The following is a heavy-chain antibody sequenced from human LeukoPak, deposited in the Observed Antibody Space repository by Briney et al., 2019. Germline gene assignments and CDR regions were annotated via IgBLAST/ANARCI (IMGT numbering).Heavy chain of an antibody. CDR2: IYYSGST. CDR3: ARENPKFYGRYYFDY. D-gene: IGHD4-17*01. CDR1: GYSISSGYY. V-gene: IGHV4-38-2*02. J-gene: IGHJ4*02. Sequence: PSETLSLTCTVSGYSISSGYYWGWIRQPPGKGLEWIGRIYYSGSTYYNPSLKSRVTISVDTSKNQFSLKLSSVTAADTAVYYCARENPKFYGRYYFDYWGQGTLVTVSS.